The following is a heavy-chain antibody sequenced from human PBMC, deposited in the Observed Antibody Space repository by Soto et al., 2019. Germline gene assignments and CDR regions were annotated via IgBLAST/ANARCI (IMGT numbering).Heavy chain of an antibody. Sequence: AGGSLRLSFAASGFTLSGYAMDLVRPAPVKGLEYVSGISSNGVGTYYANSVQGRFTISRDNSKNTVYLQMGSLRPEDMAVYYCARRARPDFYYMDVWGKGTTVTVSS. D-gene: IGHD6-6*01. CDR3: ARRARPDFYYMDV. J-gene: IGHJ6*03. CDR2: ISSNGVGT. CDR1: GFTLSGYA. V-gene: IGHV3-64*01.